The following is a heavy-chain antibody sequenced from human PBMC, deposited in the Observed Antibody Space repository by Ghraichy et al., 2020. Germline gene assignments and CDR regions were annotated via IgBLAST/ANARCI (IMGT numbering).Heavy chain of an antibody. J-gene: IGHJ6*01. CDR3: AREMVVAATLYHYGMDV. CDR1: GDTFSSYA. D-gene: IGHD2-15*01. V-gene: IGHV1-69*13. Sequence: SVKVSCKASGDTFSSYAIRWVRQAPGQRLEWVGGIITIFGTANYSQKFQDRVTITADASTSTAYMELSSLRSEDTAVYYCAREMVVAATLYHYGMDVCGQGTTVTVSS. CDR2: IITIFGTA.